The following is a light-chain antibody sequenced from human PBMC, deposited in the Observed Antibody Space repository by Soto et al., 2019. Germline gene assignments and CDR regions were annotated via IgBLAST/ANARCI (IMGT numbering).Light chain of an antibody. V-gene: IGKV1D-16*01. J-gene: IGKJ1*01. CDR2: HAS. CDR1: QGISNW. CDR3: QHYNSYS. Sequence: DIQMTQSPSSVSASVGDRVSITCRASQGISNWLAWYQQKPGTAPKVLIYHASNLQSGVPSRFSGSGSGTEFTLTVSSLQPDDFATYYCQHYNSYSFGEGTKVDIK.